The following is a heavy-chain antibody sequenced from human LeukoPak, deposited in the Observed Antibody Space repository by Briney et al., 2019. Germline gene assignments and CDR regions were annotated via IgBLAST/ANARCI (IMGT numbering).Heavy chain of an antibody. V-gene: IGHV3-74*01. CDR1: GFTFSRYW. D-gene: IGHD5-24*01. CDR3: ARGGGYSYDAFDI. J-gene: IGHJ3*02. CDR2: INSDGSST. Sequence: GGSLRLSCAASGFTFSRYWMHWVRQAPGKGLVWVSRINSDGSSTSYADSVRGRFTISRDNAKNTLNLQMNSLRAEDTAVYYCARGGGYSYDAFDIWGQGTMVTVSS.